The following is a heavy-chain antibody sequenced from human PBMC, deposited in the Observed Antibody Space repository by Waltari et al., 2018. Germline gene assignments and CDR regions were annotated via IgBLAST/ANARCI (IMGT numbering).Heavy chain of an antibody. D-gene: IGHD3-22*01. CDR1: GGSISSGRYY. V-gene: IGHV4-61*02. CDR3: AREQRYYDSSGHDAFDI. J-gene: IGHJ3*02. Sequence: QVQLQESGPGLVKPSQTLSLTCTVSGGSISSGRYYWSWIRQPAGKGLEWIGRIYTSGSTNYNPSLKSRVTISVDTSKNQFSLKLSSVTAADTAVYYCAREQRYYDSSGHDAFDIWGQGTMVTVSS. CDR2: IYTSGST.